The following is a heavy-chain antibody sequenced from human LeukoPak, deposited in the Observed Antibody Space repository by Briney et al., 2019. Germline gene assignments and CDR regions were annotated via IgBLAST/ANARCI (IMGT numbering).Heavy chain of an antibody. Sequence: SETLSLTCTVSGGSISSSSYYWGWIRQPPGKGLEWIGSIYYSGSTYYNPSLKSRVTISVDTSKNQFSLKLSSVIAADTAVYYCARQGVATAGGAFDIWGQGTMVTVSS. CDR1: GGSISSSSYY. CDR3: ARQGVATAGGAFDI. V-gene: IGHV4-39*01. D-gene: IGHD5-12*01. CDR2: IYYSGST. J-gene: IGHJ3*02.